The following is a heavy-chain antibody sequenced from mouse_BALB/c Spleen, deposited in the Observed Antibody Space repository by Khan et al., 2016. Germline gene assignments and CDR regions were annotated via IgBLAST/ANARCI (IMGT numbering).Heavy chain of an antibody. CDR3: ARGDPYYPMDY. V-gene: IGHV14-3*02. CDR1: GFNIKDTY. CDR2: IDHANGNT. D-gene: IGHD3-3*01. J-gene: IGHJ4*01. Sequence: VQLKQSGAELVKPGASVKLSCTASGFNIKDTYMHWVKQRPEQGLEGIGRIDHANGNTKYDPKFQGKVTITADTSSNSAYLQLNSLTSEDTAVYYCARGDPYYPMDYWGQGTSVTVSS.